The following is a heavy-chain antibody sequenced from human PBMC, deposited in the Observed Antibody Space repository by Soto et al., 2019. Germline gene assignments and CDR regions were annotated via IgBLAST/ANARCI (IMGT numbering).Heavy chain of an antibody. J-gene: IGHJ4*02. D-gene: IGHD4-17*01. CDR3: AKARRDYVVYFDY. Sequence: QVQLVESGGGVVQPGRSLRLSCAASGFTFSSYGMHWVRQAPGKGLEWVAVISYDGSNKYYADSVKGRFTISRDNSKNTLYLQMNSLRAEDTAVYYCAKARRDYVVYFDYWGQGTLVTVSS. V-gene: IGHV3-30*18. CDR1: GFTFSSYG. CDR2: ISYDGSNK.